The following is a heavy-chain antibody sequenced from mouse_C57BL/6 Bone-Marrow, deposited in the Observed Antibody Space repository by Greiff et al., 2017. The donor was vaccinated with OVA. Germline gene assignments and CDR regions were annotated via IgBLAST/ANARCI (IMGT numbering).Heavy chain of an antibody. CDR3: ARAYYGSSLWYFDV. V-gene: IGHV1-19*01. CDR1: GYTFTDYY. D-gene: IGHD1-1*01. CDR2: INPYNGGT. Sequence: EVQLQQSGPVLVKPGASVKMSCKASGYTFTDYYMNWVKQSHGKSLEWIGVINPYNGGTSYNQKFKGKATLTVDKSSSTAYMELNSLTSEDSAVYYCARAYYGSSLWYFDVWGTGTTVTVSS. J-gene: IGHJ1*03.